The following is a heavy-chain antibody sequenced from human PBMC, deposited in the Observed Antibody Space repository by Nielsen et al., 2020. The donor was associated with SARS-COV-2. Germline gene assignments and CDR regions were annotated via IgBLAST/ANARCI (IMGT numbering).Heavy chain of an antibody. J-gene: IGHJ4*02. CDR1: GYTFTGYY. CDR3: AREEYCGGDCYSGPRIDY. CDR2: INPNSGGT. V-gene: IGHV1-2*06. Sequence: ASVKVSCKASGYTFTGYYMHRVRQAPGQGLEWMGRINPNSGGTNYAQKFQGRVTMTRDTSTSTVYMELSSLRSEDTAVYYCAREEYCGGDCYSGPRIDYWGQGTLVTVSS. D-gene: IGHD2-21*02.